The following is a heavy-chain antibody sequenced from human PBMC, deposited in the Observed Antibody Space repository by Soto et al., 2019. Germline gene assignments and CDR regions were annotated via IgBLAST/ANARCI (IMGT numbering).Heavy chain of an antibody. J-gene: IGHJ6*02. CDR1: GYSFTNYW. V-gene: IGHV5-51*01. CDR2: IYPGDSDT. D-gene: IGHD5-18*01. CDR3: SRQETKKKHVDTAKITYYYYGMDV. Sequence: PGETLKISCKGSGYSFTNYWIGWVRQMPGKGLEWMGIIYPGDSDTRYSPSFQGQVTISADKSISTAYLQWSSLKASDTAMYYCSRQETKKKHVDTAKITYYYYGMDVWGQGTTVTVSS.